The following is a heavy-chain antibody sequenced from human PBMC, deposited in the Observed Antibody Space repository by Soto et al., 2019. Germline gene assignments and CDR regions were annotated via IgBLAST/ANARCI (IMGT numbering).Heavy chain of an antibody. Sequence: QAQLVESGGGVVQPRRSLRLSCAASGFAFSSYGMHWVRQAPGTGLEWVAVISYDGSLQHYADSVKGRFTISRDNSKNMVLLQMSSLRAEDTAVYYCVSDRGYGHAAVPYSWGQGTLVSVSS. CDR2: ISYDGSLQ. CDR3: VSDRGYGHAAVPYS. J-gene: IGHJ4*02. CDR1: GFAFSSYG. V-gene: IGHV3-30*03. D-gene: IGHD5-18*01.